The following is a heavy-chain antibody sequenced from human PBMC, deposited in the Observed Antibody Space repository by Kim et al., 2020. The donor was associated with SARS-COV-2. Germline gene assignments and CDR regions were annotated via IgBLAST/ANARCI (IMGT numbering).Heavy chain of an antibody. D-gene: IGHD3-10*01. CDR1: GFTFSSYG. Sequence: GGSLRLSCAASGFTFSSYGMHWVRQAPGKGLEWVAVISYDGSNKYYADSVKGRFTISRDNSKNTLYLQMNSLRAEDTAVYYCAKDPSGKWFGEWYNWFDPWGQGTLVTVSS. J-gene: IGHJ5*02. CDR3: AKDPSGKWFGEWYNWFDP. V-gene: IGHV3-30*18. CDR2: ISYDGSNK.